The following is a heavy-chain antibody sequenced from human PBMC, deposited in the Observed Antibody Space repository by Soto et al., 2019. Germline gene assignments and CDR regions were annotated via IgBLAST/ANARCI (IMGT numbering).Heavy chain of an antibody. V-gene: IGHV3-21*01. J-gene: IGHJ4*02. Sequence: EVRLVESGGGLVKPGGSLRLSCAASGFTFSSYSMNWVRQAPGKGLEWVSSISSSSSYIYYADSVKGRFTISRGNAKNSLYLQMNSLRAEDTAVYYCARDQPGYSYGYGLGYWGQGTLVTVSS. CDR2: ISSSSSYI. CDR3: ARDQPGYSYGYGLGY. CDR1: GFTFSSYS. D-gene: IGHD5-18*01.